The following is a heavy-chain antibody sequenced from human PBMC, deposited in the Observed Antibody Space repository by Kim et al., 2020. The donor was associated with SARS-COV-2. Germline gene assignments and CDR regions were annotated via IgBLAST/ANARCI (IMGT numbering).Heavy chain of an antibody. V-gene: IGHV3-72*01. CDR2: TRNKAKSYTT. CDR1: GFTFSDHY. J-gene: IGHJ4*01. Sequence: GGYLRLSCAASGFTFSDHYMDWVRQATGKGLEWVGRTRNKAKSYTTEYAASVKGRFTISRDDAKNSLNLQMNSLKTEDTAVYYCARGRPLGGKYAIDYWG. D-gene: IGHD1-26*01. CDR3: ARGRPLGGKYAIDY.